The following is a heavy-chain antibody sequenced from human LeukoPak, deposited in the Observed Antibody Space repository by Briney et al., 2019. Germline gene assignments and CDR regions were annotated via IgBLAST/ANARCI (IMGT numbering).Heavy chain of an antibody. J-gene: IGHJ5*02. Sequence: SETLSLTCTVSGGSISSYYWSWIRQPPGKRLEWIGYIYYSGSTNYNPSLKSRVTISVDTSKNQFSLKLSSVTAADTAVYYCARLARGLRGVIWFDPWGQGTLVTVSS. CDR3: ARLARGLRGVIWFDP. CDR1: GGSISSYY. D-gene: IGHD3-3*01. V-gene: IGHV4-59*08. CDR2: IYYSGST.